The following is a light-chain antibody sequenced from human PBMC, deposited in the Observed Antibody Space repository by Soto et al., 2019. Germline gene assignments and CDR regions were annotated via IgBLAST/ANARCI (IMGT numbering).Light chain of an antibody. V-gene: IGLV1-47*01. CDR2: RNN. CDR1: SSNIGSNY. Sequence: QSVLTQPPSASGTPGQRVTISCSGSSSNIGSNYVYWYQQLPGTAPKLLIYRNNQRPSGVPDRFSGSKSGTSASLAISGLRSEDEADYYCAAWDDRLSGYVFGTGTKV. J-gene: IGLJ1*01. CDR3: AAWDDRLSGYV.